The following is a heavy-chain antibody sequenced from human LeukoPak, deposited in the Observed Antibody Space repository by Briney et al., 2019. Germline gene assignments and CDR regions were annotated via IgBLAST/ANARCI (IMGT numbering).Heavy chain of an antibody. Sequence: SGRSLRLSCAASGFTFDDYAMHWVRQAPGKGLEWVSGISWNSGSIGYADSVKGRFTIYRDNAKNSLYLQMNSLRAEDTALYYCAKGPSGAWGQGTLVTVSS. D-gene: IGHD3-10*01. J-gene: IGHJ4*02. CDR2: ISWNSGSI. CDR1: GFTFDDYA. V-gene: IGHV3-9*01. CDR3: AKGPSGA.